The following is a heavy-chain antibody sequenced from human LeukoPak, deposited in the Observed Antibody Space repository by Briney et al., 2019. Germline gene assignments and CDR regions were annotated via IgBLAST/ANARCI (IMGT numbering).Heavy chain of an antibody. CDR1: GGSISSSSYY. V-gene: IGHV4-39*01. CDR3: ARTVITGLSGYYYYMDV. CDR2: IYYSGST. J-gene: IGHJ6*03. D-gene: IGHD4-23*01. Sequence: SETLSLTCTVSGGSISSSSYYWGWIRQPPGTGLEWIGSIYYSGSTYYNPSLKSRVTISVDTSKNQFSLKLSSVTAADTAVYYCARTVITGLSGYYYYMDVWGEGTTVTISS.